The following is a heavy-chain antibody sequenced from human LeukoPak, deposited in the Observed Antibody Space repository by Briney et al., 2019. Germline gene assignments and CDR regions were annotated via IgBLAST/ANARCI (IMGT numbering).Heavy chain of an antibody. CDR1: GGSLSGYY. CDR3: ARVYYGRTYDYWYFDL. Sequence: SETLSLTCAVYGGSLSGYYWGWIRQSPGKGLEWIGEINHSGSTNYNPSLKSRVTISVDTSKNQFSLKLSSVTAADTAVYFCARVYYGRTYDYWYFDLWGRGTLVTVSS. D-gene: IGHD3-10*01. J-gene: IGHJ2*01. V-gene: IGHV4-34*01. CDR2: INHSGST.